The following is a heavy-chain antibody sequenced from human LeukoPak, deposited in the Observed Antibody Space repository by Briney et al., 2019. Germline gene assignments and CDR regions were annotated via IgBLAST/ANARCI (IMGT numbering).Heavy chain of an antibody. D-gene: IGHD3-10*01. Sequence: GGSLRLSCAASGFTFSSYSMNWVRQAPGKGLEWVSSISSSSSYIYYADSVKGRFTISRDNAKNSLYLQMNSLRAEDTAVYYCARDVYYYGSGSYYNPDAFDIWGQGTMVTVSS. J-gene: IGHJ3*02. V-gene: IGHV3-21*01. CDR3: ARDVYYYGSGSYYNPDAFDI. CDR2: ISSSSSYI. CDR1: GFTFSSYS.